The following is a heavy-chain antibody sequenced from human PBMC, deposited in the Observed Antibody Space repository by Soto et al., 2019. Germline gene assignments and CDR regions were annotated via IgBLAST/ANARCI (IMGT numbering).Heavy chain of an antibody. J-gene: IGHJ4*02. Sequence: GGSPRPSCAASGFTFSSYAMHWGRPVPGKGLEWVAVISYDGSNKYYADSVKGRFTISRDNSKNTLYLQMNSLRAEDTAVYYCARAFEPDQAPVHYWGQGTLVTVPS. V-gene: IGHV3-30-3*01. CDR1: GFTFSSYA. CDR3: ARAFEPDQAPVHY. CDR2: ISYDGSNK. D-gene: IGHD2-2*01.